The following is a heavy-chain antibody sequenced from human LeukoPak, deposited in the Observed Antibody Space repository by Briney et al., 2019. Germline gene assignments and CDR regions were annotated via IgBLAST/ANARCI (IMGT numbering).Heavy chain of an antibody. CDR1: GYSISSGYY. D-gene: IGHD3-10*01. J-gene: IGHJ3*02. Sequence: PSETLSLTCAVSGYSISSGYYWGWIRQPPGQGLEWIGSTYHSGSTYYNPSLKSRVTISVDTSKNQFSLKLSSVTAADTAVYYCARAKLGSGSYEDAFDIWGQGTMVTVSS. CDR2: TYHSGST. V-gene: IGHV4-38-2*01. CDR3: ARAKLGSGSYEDAFDI.